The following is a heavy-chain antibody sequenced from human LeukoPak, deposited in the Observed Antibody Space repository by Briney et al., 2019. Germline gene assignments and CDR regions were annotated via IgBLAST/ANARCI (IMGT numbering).Heavy chain of an antibody. D-gene: IGHD2-21*01. Sequence: PGGSLRLSCAASGFTLDNYNFNWVRQAPGKGLEWVASIRSYSSYIHYADSVKGRFTISRDDAKKSLYLQMNSLRAEDTAVYFCARFAEVYYYVDVWGKGTTVTVSS. J-gene: IGHJ6*03. CDR3: ARFAEVYYYVDV. V-gene: IGHV3-21*01. CDR1: GFTLDNYN. CDR2: IRSYSSYI.